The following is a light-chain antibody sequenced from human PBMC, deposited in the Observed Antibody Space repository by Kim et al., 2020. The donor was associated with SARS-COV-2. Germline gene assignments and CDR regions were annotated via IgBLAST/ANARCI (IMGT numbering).Light chain of an antibody. J-gene: IGLJ2*01. CDR3: QAWDSSPAV. V-gene: IGLV3-1*01. Sequence: SYELTQPPSVSVSPGQTASITCSGDKLGDKYACWYQQKPGQSPVLVIYQDNKRPSGIPVRFSGSNSGNTATLTISGTKAMDEADYYCQAWDSSPAVFGGG. CDR1: KLGDKY. CDR2: QDN.